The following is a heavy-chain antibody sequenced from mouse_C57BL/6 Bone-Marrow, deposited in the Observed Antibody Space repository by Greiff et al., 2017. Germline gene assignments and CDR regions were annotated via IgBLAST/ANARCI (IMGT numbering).Heavy chain of an antibody. Sequence: EVQGVESGEGLVKPGGSLKLSCAASGFTFSSYAMSWVRQTPEKRLEWVAYISSGGDYIYYADTVKGRFTISRDNARNTLYLQMSSLKSEDTAMYYCTRDTRAITTVVARSAYWGQGTLVTVSA. CDR1: GFTFSSYA. CDR3: TRDTRAITTVVARSAY. J-gene: IGHJ3*01. D-gene: IGHD1-1*01. CDR2: ISSGGDYI. V-gene: IGHV5-9-1*02.